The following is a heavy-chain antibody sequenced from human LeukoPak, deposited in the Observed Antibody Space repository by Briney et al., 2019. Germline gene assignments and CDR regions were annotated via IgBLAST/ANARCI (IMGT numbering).Heavy chain of an antibody. V-gene: IGHV3-53*01. J-gene: IGHJ3*02. D-gene: IGHD1-26*01. Sequence: PGGSLRLSCAASGFTVSNNYMSWVRQAPGKGLEWVSTIHSSGNTYFADSVKGRFTISRDNSKNTLYLQMNSLRAEDTAVYYCARDWEYDAFDIWGQGTMVTVSS. CDR1: GFTVSNNY. CDR2: IHSSGNT. CDR3: ARDWEYDAFDI.